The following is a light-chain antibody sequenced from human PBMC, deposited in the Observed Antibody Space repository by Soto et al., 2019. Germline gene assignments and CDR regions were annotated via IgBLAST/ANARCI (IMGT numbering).Light chain of an antibody. CDR2: EVS. Sequence: QSALTQPASVSGSPGQSITISCTGTSSDVGGYNLVSWYQQHPGKAPKLMIYEVSKRPLGVSTLFAASKADNTDLLITAGQPDDDAAYYCSSYDGSSTALFGGGTKLTVL. CDR1: SSDVGGYNL. CDR3: SSYDGSSTAL. J-gene: IGLJ7*01. V-gene: IGLV2-14*02.